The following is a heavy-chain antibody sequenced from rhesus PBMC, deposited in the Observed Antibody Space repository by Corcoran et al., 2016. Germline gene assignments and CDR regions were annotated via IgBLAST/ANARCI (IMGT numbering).Heavy chain of an antibody. CDR3: ARGSRYYYFDY. CDR1: GGSISSSY. Sequence: QLQLQESGPGLVKPSETLSVTCAVSGGSISSSYWSWIRQAPGKGLEWIGYISGSGSSTNYNPSLKSRVTLSVDTSKNQLSLKLSSVTAADTAVYYCARGSRYYYFDYWGQGVLVTVSS. J-gene: IGHJ4*01. V-gene: IGHV4-169*01. D-gene: IGHD1-44*02. CDR2: ISGSGSST.